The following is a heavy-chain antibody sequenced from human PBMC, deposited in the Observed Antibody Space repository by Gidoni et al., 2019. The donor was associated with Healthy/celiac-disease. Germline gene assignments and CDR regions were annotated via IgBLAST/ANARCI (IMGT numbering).Heavy chain of an antibody. J-gene: IGHJ4*02. CDR2: IYYRGST. CDR3: ARHLYYDFWSGYYFYGGNFDY. D-gene: IGHD3-3*01. Sequence: QLQLQESGPGRVKPSETLSHTCTVSGGSSSSRSYYWGGIRQPPGKGREWIGSIYYRGSTYYTPSLKSRVPLSVDTSKDQVSLQLSSVTAADTAVYYCARHLYYDFWSGYYFYGGNFDYWGQGTLVPVSS. V-gene: IGHV4-39*01. CDR1: GGSSSSRSYY.